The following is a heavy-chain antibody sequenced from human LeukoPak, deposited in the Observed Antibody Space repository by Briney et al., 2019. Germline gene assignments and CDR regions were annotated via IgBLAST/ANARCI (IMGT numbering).Heavy chain of an antibody. D-gene: IGHD3-10*01. CDR1: GFTFSSYG. Sequence: GGSLRLSCAASGFTFSSYGMHWVRQAPGKGLEWVAVISYDGSNKYYADSVKGRFTISRDNSKNTLYLQMNSLRAEDTAVYYCAKEDKLWFGAPGGMDVWGKGTTVTVSS. CDR3: AKEDKLWFGAPGGMDV. CDR2: ISYDGSNK. J-gene: IGHJ6*04. V-gene: IGHV3-30*18.